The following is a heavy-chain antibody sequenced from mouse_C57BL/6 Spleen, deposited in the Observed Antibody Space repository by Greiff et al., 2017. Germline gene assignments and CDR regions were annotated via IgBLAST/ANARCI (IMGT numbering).Heavy chain of an antibody. D-gene: IGHD2-5*01. Sequence: DVHLVESGGGLVQPGGSMKLSCVASGFTFSNYWMNWVRQSPEKGLEWVAQIRLKSDNYATHYAESVKGRFTISRDDSKSSFYLQMNNLRAEDTGIYYCTSNYGYYYAMDYWGQGTSVTVSS. V-gene: IGHV6-3*01. CDR1: GFTFSNYW. CDR2: IRLKSDNYAT. J-gene: IGHJ4*01. CDR3: TSNYGYYYAMDY.